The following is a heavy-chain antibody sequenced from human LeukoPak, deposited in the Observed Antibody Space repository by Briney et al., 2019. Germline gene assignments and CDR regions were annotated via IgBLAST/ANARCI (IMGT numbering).Heavy chain of an antibody. CDR2: ISISSSYI. Sequence: GGSLRLSCVASGFTFTTYSIRWVRQAPGKGLEWVSSISISSSYIYYADAVKGRFTISRDNAKNSLYLQMNSLRPGDTAVYYCARNAIRQGGSYHFDYWGQGALVTVSS. CDR1: GFTFTTYS. D-gene: IGHD1-26*01. V-gene: IGHV3-21*01. CDR3: ARNAIRQGGSYHFDY. J-gene: IGHJ4*02.